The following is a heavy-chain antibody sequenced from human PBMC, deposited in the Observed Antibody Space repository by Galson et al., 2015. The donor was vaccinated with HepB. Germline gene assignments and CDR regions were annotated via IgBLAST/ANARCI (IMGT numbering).Heavy chain of an antibody. D-gene: IGHD2-15*01. CDR1: GYTFTSYD. Sequence: SVKVSCKASGYTFTSYDINWVRQATGQGLEWMGWMNPNSGNTGYAQKLQGRVTMTRNTSISTAYMELSSLRSEDTAVYYCATAKGYCSGGSCYYNWFDPWGQGTLVTVSS. J-gene: IGHJ5*02. CDR3: ATAKGYCSGGSCYYNWFDP. V-gene: IGHV1-8*01. CDR2: MNPNSGNT.